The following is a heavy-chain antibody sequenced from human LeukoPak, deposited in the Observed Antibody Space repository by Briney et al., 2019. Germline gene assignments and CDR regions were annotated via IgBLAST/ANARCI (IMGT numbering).Heavy chain of an antibody. Sequence: PSETLSLTCTVSGGSISSGYYWGWIRQPPGKGLEWIGSIYHSGSTYYNPSLKSRVTISVDTSKNQFSLKLSSVTAADTAVYYCAREGRVATIDWGQGTLVTVSS. CDR2: IYHSGST. CDR1: GGSISSGYY. CDR3: AREGRVATID. V-gene: IGHV4-38-2*02. J-gene: IGHJ4*02. D-gene: IGHD5-12*01.